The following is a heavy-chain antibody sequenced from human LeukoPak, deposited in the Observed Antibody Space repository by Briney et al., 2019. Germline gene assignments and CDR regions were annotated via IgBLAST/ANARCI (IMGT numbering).Heavy chain of an antibody. CDR1: GGSISSGGYY. CDR2: IYYSGST. J-gene: IGHJ3*02. V-gene: IGHV4-31*03. Sequence: PSETLSLTCTVSGGSISSGGYYWSWIRQHPGKGLEWIGYIYYSGSTYYNPSLKSRVTISVDTSKSQFSLKLTSVTAADTAVYYCAREIRAFGGYQDAFDIWGQGTMVTVSS. CDR3: AREIRAFGGYQDAFDI. D-gene: IGHD5-12*01.